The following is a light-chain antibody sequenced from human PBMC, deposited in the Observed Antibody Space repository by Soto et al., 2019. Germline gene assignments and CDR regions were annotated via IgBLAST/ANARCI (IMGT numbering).Light chain of an antibody. CDR2: ATS. CDR3: QQYFGSSWT. V-gene: IGKV3-20*01. CDR1: QSIDNRY. Sequence: EIVLTQSPGTLSSSPGERATLSCRASQSIDNRYLAWYHHKPGQAPRLLIYATSSRATGIPDRFGGSGSGTDFTLTINRLEPEDFAVYYCQQYFGSSWTFGQGTKVDIK. J-gene: IGKJ1*01.